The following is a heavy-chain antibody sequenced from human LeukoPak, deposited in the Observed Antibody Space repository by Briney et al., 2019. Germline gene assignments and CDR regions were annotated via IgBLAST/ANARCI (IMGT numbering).Heavy chain of an antibody. CDR2: INPNSGGT. J-gene: IGHJ3*02. V-gene: IGHV1-2*02. Sequence: ASVKVSCKASGYTFTGYYMHWVRQAPGEGLEWLGWINPNSGGTNYAQKFQGRVTMTRDTSISTAYMELSRLRSDDTAVYYCARERGGTHPDAFDIWGQGTMVTVSS. D-gene: IGHD1-1*01. CDR3: ARERGGTHPDAFDI. CDR1: GYTFTGYY.